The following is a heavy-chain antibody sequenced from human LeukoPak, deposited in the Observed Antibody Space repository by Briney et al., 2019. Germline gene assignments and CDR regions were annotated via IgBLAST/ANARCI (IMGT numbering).Heavy chain of an antibody. J-gene: IGHJ4*02. V-gene: IGHV4-4*07. D-gene: IGHD3-10*01. CDR1: GGSISSYY. Sequence: PSGTLSLTCAVSGGSISSYYWSWIRQPAGKGLEWIGRIYTSGSTNYNPSLKSRVTISVDTSKNQFSLKLSSVTAADTAVYYCARGRSTYYYGSGSYYVDYWGQGTLVTVSS. CDR2: IYTSGST. CDR3: ARGRSTYYYGSGSYYVDY.